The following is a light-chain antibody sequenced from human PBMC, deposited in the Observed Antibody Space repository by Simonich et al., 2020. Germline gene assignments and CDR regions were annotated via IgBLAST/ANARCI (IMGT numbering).Light chain of an antibody. J-gene: IGKJ2*01. Sequence: IQLTQSPSFLSASVGDRVTITCRASQGIRSYLAWYPQNPGKATTLLIYAAYTLQSGVPSRFSGSGSGTEFTLTISSLQPEDFATYYCQQLNSYPPYTFGQGTKLEIK. V-gene: IGKV1-9*01. CDR1: QGIRSY. CDR3: QQLNSYPPYT. CDR2: AAY.